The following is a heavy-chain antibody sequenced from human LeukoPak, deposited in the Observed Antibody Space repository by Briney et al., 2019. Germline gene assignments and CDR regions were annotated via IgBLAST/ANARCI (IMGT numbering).Heavy chain of an antibody. V-gene: IGHV4-34*01. CDR3: ARSLVRPGKQLASPPAN. J-gene: IGHJ4*02. Sequence: PSETLSLTCAVYGGSFSGYYCSWIRQPPGKGLEWIGEINHSRSTNYNPSLKSRVTISVDTSKNQFSLKLSSVTAADTAVYYCARSLVRPGKQLASPPANWGQGTLVTVSS. CDR1: GGSFSGYY. D-gene: IGHD6-6*01. CDR2: INHSRST.